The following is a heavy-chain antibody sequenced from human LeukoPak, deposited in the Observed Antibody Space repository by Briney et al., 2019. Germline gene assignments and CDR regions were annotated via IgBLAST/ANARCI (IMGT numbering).Heavy chain of an antibody. CDR2: INEDGSTT. CDR3: VRDLGGRSGH. J-gene: IGHJ4*02. Sequence: GGSLRLSCAASGFTFSSNWMHWVRHAPGKGLVWVSRINEDGSTTNYADSVKGRSAIFRDNAKNTLYLQMNSLRAEDTAVYYCVRDLGGRSGHWGQGTLVTVSS. V-gene: IGHV3-74*01. D-gene: IGHD1-26*01. CDR1: GFTFSSNW.